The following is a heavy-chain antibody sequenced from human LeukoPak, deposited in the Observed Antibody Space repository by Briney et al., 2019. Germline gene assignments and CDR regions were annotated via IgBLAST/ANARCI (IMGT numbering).Heavy chain of an antibody. D-gene: IGHD4-11*01. J-gene: IGHJ5*02. CDR2: IIPIFGTA. V-gene: IGHV1-69*05. CDR1: GGTFISYA. CDR3: ARPHTVLYNWFDP. Sequence: SVKVSCKASGGTFISYAISWVRQAPGQGLEWMGRIIPIFGTANYAQKFQGRVTITTDESTSTAYMELSRLRSDDTAVYYCARPHTVLYNWFDPWGQGTLVTVSS.